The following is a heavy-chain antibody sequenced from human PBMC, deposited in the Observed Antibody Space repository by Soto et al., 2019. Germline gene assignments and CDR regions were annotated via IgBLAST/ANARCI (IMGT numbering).Heavy chain of an antibody. V-gene: IGHV4-59*12. CDR1: GGSISSYY. D-gene: IGHD4-4*01. Sequence: SETLSLTCSVSGGSISSYYWIWIRQPPGKGLEWSGYIYYSGSTNYNPSLKSRVTISVGTSKNQFSLKLSSVSAADTAVYYCARGPPYDYSNYGYYYYYYMDVWGKGTTVTVSS. CDR2: IYYSGST. J-gene: IGHJ6*03. CDR3: ARGPPYDYSNYGYYYYYYMDV.